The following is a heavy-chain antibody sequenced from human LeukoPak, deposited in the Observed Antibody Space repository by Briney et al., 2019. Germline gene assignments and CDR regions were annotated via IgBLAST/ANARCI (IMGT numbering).Heavy chain of an antibody. V-gene: IGHV3-23*01. CDR1: GFTFSSYA. CDR2: ISGSGGST. D-gene: IGHD3-3*01. Sequence: GGSLRLSCAASGFTFSSYAMSWVRQAPGKGLEWVSAISGSGGSTYYADSVKGRFTISRDNSKNTLYLQMNSLRAEDTAVYYCAKDPYDFWSGITPFDYWGQGTLVTVSS. CDR3: AKDPYDFWSGITPFDY. J-gene: IGHJ4*02.